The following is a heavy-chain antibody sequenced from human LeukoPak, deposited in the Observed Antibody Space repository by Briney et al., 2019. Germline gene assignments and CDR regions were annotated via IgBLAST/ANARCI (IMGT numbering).Heavy chain of an antibody. V-gene: IGHV4-31*03. CDR3: ARTAGWSYGFDY. J-gene: IGHJ4*02. D-gene: IGHD3-16*01. CDR1: GGSISSGDYY. Sequence: SETLSLTCTVSGGSISSGDYYWTWIRQHPGKGLEWIGYVYNSGTTYYNPSLESRVTISGDTSKNQFSLKLSSVTAADTAVYYCARTAGWSYGFDYWGQGTLVTVSS. CDR2: VYNSGTT.